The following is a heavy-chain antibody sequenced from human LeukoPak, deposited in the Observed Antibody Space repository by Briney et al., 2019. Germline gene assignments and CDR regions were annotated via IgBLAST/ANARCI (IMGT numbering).Heavy chain of an antibody. CDR2: IYPSDGST. J-gene: IGHJ4*02. CDR3: ARYYSGYTCFDY. Sequence: ASVKVSCKASGCTFSNYYIHWLRQAPGQGLEWMSIIYPSDGSTSYAERFQDRITVTRETSTNTLYMELSSLRSEDTAVYYCARYYSGYTCFDYWGQGTLVTVSS. CDR1: GCTFSNYY. D-gene: IGHD5-12*01. V-gene: IGHV1-46*03.